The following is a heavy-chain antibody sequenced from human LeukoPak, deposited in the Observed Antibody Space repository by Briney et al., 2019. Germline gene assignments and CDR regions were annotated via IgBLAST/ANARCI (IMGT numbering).Heavy chain of an antibody. D-gene: IGHD1-7*01. V-gene: IGHV4-61*01. CDR1: GGSVSIGSYY. Sequence: SETLSLTCTVSGGSVSIGSYYWSSIPQPPGKGLEWIGYIYYSGSTNYNLSLKSRVTISVDTSKNQFSLKLSSVTAADTAVYYCARDLITGTVRFDPWGQGTLVTVSS. J-gene: IGHJ5*02. CDR3: ARDLITGTVRFDP. CDR2: IYYSGST.